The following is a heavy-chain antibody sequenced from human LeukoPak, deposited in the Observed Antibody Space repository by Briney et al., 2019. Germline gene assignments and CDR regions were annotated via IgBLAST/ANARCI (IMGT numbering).Heavy chain of an antibody. CDR2: IYYSGSA. V-gene: IGHV4-39*07. CDR3: ARREFYGDYVGY. J-gene: IGHJ4*02. D-gene: IGHD4-17*01. CDR1: GGSISSSSYY. Sequence: SETLSLTCTVSGGSISSSSYYWGWIRQPPGKGLEWIGSIYYSGSAYYNPSLKSRVTISVDTSKNPFSLRLSSATAADTAVYYCARREFYGDYVGYWGQGTLVTVSS.